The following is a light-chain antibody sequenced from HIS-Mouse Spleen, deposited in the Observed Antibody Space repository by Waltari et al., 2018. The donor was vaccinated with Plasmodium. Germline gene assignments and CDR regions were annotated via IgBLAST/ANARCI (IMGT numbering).Light chain of an antibody. CDR1: SRDVGGYNS. CDR2: EVS. J-gene: IGLJ2*01. CDR3: SSYAGSNNLV. V-gene: IGLV2-8*01. Sequence: QSALTQPPSASGSPGPSVTIPCTGTSRDVGGYNSVPWYQQHPGKAPKLMIYEVSKRPSGVPDRFSGSKSGNTASLTVSGLQAEDEADYYCSSYAGSNNLVFGGGTKLTVL.